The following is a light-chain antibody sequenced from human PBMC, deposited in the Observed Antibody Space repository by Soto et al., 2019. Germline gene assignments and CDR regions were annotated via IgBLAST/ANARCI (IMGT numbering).Light chain of an antibody. Sequence: QSALTQPRSVSGSPGQSVTISCTGTNSDVGRYNFVSWYQHHPGKAPKLILYNVTERPSGVPDRFSGSRSGNTASLTISGLQAEDEPDYSCCSYADNYAYVFGTGTKLTVL. CDR2: NVT. CDR1: NSDVGRYNF. J-gene: IGLJ1*01. V-gene: IGLV2-11*01. CDR3: CSYADNYAYV.